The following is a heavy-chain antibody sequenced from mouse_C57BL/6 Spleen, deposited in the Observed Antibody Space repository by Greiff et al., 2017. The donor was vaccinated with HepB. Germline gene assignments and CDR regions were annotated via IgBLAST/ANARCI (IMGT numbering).Heavy chain of an antibody. J-gene: IGHJ4*01. CDR1: GYSITSGYY. V-gene: IGHV3-6*01. CDR3: ASQLGRYYAMDY. Sequence: EVKLMESGPGLVKPSQSLSLTCSVTGYSITSGYYWNWIRQFPGNKLEWMGYISYDGSNNYNPSLKNRISITRDTSKNQFFLKLNSVTTEDTATYYCASQLGRYYAMDYWGQGTSVTVSS. D-gene: IGHD4-1*02. CDR2: ISYDGSN.